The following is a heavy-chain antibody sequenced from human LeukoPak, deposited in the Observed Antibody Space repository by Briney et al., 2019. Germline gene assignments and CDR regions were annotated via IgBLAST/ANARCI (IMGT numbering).Heavy chain of an antibody. J-gene: IGHJ4*02. V-gene: IGHV4-39*01. CDR2: IYYSGST. Sequence: SETLSLTCTVSGGSISSSSFYWGWIRQPPGKGLEWIGSIYYSGSTYYNPSLESRVTISVDTSKNQFSLKLSSVTAADTAVYYCASPGCYGSESYCHYFDYWGQGTLVTVSS. CDR1: GGSISSSSFY. CDR3: ASPGCYGSESYCHYFDY. D-gene: IGHD3-10*01.